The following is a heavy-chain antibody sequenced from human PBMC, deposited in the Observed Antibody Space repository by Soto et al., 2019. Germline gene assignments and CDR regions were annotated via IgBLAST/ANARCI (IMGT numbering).Heavy chain of an antibody. CDR2: ISWNSGSI. J-gene: IGHJ3*02. CDR1: GFTFDDYA. D-gene: IGHD2-15*01. Sequence: GGSLRLSCAASGFTFDDYAMHWVRQAPGKGLEWVSGISWNSGSIGYADPVKGRFTISRDNAKNSLYLQMNSLRAEDTALYYCAYECSGGSCYATGAFDIWGQGTMVTVSS. V-gene: IGHV3-9*01. CDR3: AYECSGGSCYATGAFDI.